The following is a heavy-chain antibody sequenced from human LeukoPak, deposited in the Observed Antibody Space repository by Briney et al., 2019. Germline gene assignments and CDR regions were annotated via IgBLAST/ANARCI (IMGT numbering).Heavy chain of an antibody. V-gene: IGHV3-64*01. CDR1: GFTFSSYA. Sequence: PGESLRLSCAASGFTFSSYAMHWVRQAPGKGLEYVSAISSNGGSTYYANSVKGRFTISRDNSKNTLYLQMGSLRAEDMAVYYCARASSSSFFSAFDIWGQGTMVTVSS. J-gene: IGHJ3*02. D-gene: IGHD6-13*01. CDR2: ISSNGGST. CDR3: ARASSSSFFSAFDI.